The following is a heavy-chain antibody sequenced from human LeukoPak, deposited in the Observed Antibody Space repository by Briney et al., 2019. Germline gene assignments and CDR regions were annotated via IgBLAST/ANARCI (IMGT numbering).Heavy chain of an antibody. V-gene: IGHV3-33*08. D-gene: IGHD1-26*01. CDR1: GFTFTSYP. CDR3: ASLPSYSGSYLDY. Sequence: GGSLRLSCAASGFTFTSYPMNWVRQAPGKGLEWVAVIWYDGSNKYYADSVKGRFTISRDNSKNTLYLQMNSLRAEDTAVYYCASLPSYSGSYLDYWGQGTLVTVSS. J-gene: IGHJ4*02. CDR2: IWYDGSNK.